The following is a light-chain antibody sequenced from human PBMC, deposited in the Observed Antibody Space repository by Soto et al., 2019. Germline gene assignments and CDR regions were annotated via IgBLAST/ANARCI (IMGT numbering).Light chain of an antibody. CDR2: KAS. Sequence: DIQMTQSPSTVSASVGDRVTITCRASQTISTYLAWYQQQSGKAPKLLLYKASTLEGGVPSRFSGSGSGTEFTLTISSLQPDDFATYYCQQYDTYPYTFGQGTNLEIK. V-gene: IGKV1-5*03. J-gene: IGKJ2*01. CDR1: QTISTY. CDR3: QQYDTYPYT.